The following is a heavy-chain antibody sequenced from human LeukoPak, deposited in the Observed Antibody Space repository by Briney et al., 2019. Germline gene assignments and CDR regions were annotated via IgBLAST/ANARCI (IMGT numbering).Heavy chain of an antibody. CDR3: ARASRRITMVRGVRLLMDV. J-gene: IGHJ6*02. D-gene: IGHD3-10*01. Sequence: SETLSLTCTVSGYSISSGYYWGWIRQPPGKGLEWIGSIYHSGSTYYNPSLKSRVTISVDTSKNQFSLKLSPVTAADTAVYYCARASRRITMVRGVRLLMDVWGQGTTVTVSS. CDR1: GYSISSGYY. CDR2: IYHSGST. V-gene: IGHV4-38-2*02.